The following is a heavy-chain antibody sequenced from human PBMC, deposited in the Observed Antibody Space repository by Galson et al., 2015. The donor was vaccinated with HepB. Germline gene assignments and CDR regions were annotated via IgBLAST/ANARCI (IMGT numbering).Heavy chain of an antibody. CDR2: INAGSANT. V-gene: IGHV1-3*01. D-gene: IGHD2-2*01. CDR1: GYTFINYA. CDR3: ARSPLSYCTSTSCLSPFNY. Sequence: SVKVSCKASGYTFINYAIHWVRQAPGQRLEWMGWINAGSANTRNSQKFQGRVTITRDTSASTAYMELSSLRSEDTAVYYCARSPLSYCTSTSCLSPFNYWGQGTLVTVSS. J-gene: IGHJ4*02.